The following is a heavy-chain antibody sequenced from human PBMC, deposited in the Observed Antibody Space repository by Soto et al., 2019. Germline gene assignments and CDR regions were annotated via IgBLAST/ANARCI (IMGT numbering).Heavy chain of an antibody. CDR1: GGSINTGDSITNGHW. V-gene: IGHV4-39*07. Sequence: QVQLHESGPGLVKPSGTLSLTCAVSGGSINTGDSITNGHWWGGVRQPPGKGLEWIGEIYHDGNYSYKTSLKRRVAMSVDKSKNHFSLNQRSVTAADTAIYYCASTFHQSGVVYFHYGMDVWGQGTTVTVSS. D-gene: IGHD3-3*01. CDR3: ASTFHQSGVVYFHYGMDV. CDR2: IYHDGNY. J-gene: IGHJ6*02.